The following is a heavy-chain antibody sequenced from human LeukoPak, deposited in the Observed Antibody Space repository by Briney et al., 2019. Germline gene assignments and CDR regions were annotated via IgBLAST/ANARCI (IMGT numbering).Heavy chain of an antibody. CDR2: INHSGST. CDR1: GGSFSGYY. Sequence: SETLSLTCAVYGGSFSGYYWSWIRQPPGKGLEWIGEINHSGSTNYNPSLKSRVTISVDKSKNQFSLRLSSVTAADTAVYYCARASHDYGDYSHFDYWGQGTLVTVSS. D-gene: IGHD4-17*01. J-gene: IGHJ4*02. V-gene: IGHV4-34*01. CDR3: ARASHDYGDYSHFDY.